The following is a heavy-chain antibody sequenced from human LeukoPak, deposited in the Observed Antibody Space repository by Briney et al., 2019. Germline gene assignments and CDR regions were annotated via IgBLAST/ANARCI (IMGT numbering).Heavy chain of an antibody. D-gene: IGHD5-18*01. J-gene: IGHJ4*02. CDR3: ARSQLWLLYYFDY. V-gene: IGHV1-2*04. CDR1: GYTFTGYY. Sequence: SVKVSCKASGYTFTGYYMHWVRQAPGQGLEWMGWINPNSGGTNYAQKFQGWVTMTRDTSISTAYMELSRLRSDDTAVYYCARSQLWLLYYFDYWGQGTLVTVSS. CDR2: INPNSGGT.